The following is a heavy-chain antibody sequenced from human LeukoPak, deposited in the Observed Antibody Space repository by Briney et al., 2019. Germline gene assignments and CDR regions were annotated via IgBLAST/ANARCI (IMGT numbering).Heavy chain of an antibody. V-gene: IGHV3-66*01. D-gene: IGHD3-10*01. CDR2: IYSGGST. CDR3: ATGERMVRGDGVDY. CDR1: GFTVRNNY. Sequence: GGSLGLSCAASGFTVRNNYMSWVRQAPGKGLEWVSVIYSGGSTYYADSVKGGFTISRDNSKNTLYLQMNSLRAEDTAVHFCATGERMVRGDGVDYWGQGTLVTVSS. J-gene: IGHJ4*02.